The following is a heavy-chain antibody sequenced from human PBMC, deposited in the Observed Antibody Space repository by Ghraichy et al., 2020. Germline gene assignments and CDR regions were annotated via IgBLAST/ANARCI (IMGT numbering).Heavy chain of an antibody. J-gene: IGHJ4*02. V-gene: IGHV4-34*01. Sequence: SDTLSLTCAVYGGSFSGYYWSWIRQPPGKGLEWIGEINHSGSTNYNPSLKSRVTISVDTSKNQFALKLSSVTAADTAVYYCGRVELSFPFDYWGQGTLVTVSS. D-gene: IGHD3-16*02. CDR2: INHSGST. CDR3: GRVELSFPFDY. CDR1: GGSFSGYY.